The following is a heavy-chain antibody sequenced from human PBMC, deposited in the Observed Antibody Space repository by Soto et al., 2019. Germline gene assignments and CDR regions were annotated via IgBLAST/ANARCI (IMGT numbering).Heavy chain of an antibody. CDR1: GGSISSSNW. CDR2: IYHSGST. D-gene: IGHD5-18*01. J-gene: IGHJ4*02. V-gene: IGHV4-4*02. CDR3: ASATAMAPFDY. Sequence: SETLSLTCAVSGGSISSSNWWSWVRQPPGKGLEWIGEIYHSGSTNYKSSLKSRVTISVDKSKNQFSLKLSSVTAADTAVYYCASATAMAPFDYWGQGTLVTVSS.